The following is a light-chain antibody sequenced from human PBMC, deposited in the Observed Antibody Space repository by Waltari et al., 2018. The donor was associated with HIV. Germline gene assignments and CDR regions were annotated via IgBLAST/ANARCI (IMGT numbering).Light chain of an antibody. V-gene: IGKV3-15*01. CDR3: QQYNNWPRWT. CDR2: GAS. J-gene: IGKJ1*01. Sequence: EIVLTQSPGTLSLSPGERATLSCRASQSLSSNLAWYQQKPGQAPRLLIYGASTRATGIPARFSGSGSGTEFTLTISSLQSEDFAVYYCQQYNNWPRWTFGQGTKVEIK. CDR1: QSLSSN.